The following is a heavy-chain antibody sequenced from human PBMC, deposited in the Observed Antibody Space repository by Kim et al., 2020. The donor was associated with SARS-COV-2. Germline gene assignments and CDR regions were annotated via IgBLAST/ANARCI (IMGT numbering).Heavy chain of an antibody. J-gene: IGHJ4*02. V-gene: IGHV5-51*01. Sequence: GESLKISCKSSGYSFSNYWIAWVRQMPGKGLEWMGIIYPGVSTIRYNPSFQGQVIISADKSINSAYLQWNSLKASDTATYYCTRSGWGGYYESSGSAYYRTPFDYWGQGTLVTVSS. CDR3: TRSGWGGYYESSGSAYYRTPFDY. CDR2: IYPGVSTI. CDR1: GYSFSNYW. D-gene: IGHD3-22*01.